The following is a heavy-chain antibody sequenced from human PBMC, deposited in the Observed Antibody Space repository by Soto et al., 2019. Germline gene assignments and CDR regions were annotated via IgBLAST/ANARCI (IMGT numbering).Heavy chain of an antibody. CDR3: ARGVGYSYGSYLDY. CDR2: INPGNGNT. D-gene: IGHD5-18*01. Sequence: ASVKVSCKASGYTLITYGIYWVRQAPGQRLDWMGWINPGNGNTKYSQKFQGRVTFTRDTSANTAYMELSSLRSEDTAVYYCARGVGYSYGSYLDYWGQGTRVTVSS. CDR1: GYTLITYG. V-gene: IGHV1-3*01. J-gene: IGHJ4*02.